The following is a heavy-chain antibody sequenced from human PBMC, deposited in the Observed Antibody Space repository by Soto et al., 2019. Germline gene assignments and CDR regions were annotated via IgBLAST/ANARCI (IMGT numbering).Heavy chain of an antibody. CDR1: GFTFTTYA. V-gene: IGHV3-23*01. J-gene: IGHJ4*02. Sequence: GGSLRLSCAASGFTFTTYAMIWVRQAPGKGLEWVSAISGSGASTYYADSVRGRFTISRDNSKNTMFLQMNSLRAEDTAVYYCTTDRLGYDSSAVLCDYWGQGTLVTVSS. CDR2: ISGSGAST. D-gene: IGHD3-22*01. CDR3: TTDRLGYDSSAVLCDY.